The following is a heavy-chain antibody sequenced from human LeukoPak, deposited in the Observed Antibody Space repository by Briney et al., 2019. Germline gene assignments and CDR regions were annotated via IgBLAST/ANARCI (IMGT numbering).Heavy chain of an antibody. J-gene: IGHJ4*02. V-gene: IGHV1-69*13. CDR2: IIPIFGTA. D-gene: IGHD3-10*01. Sequence: SVKVSCKASGGTFSSYAISWVRQAPGQGLEWMGGIIPIFGTANYAQKFQGRVTITADESTSTAYMELSSLRSEDTAVYYCASNRRIRGVIITPGFDYWGQGTLVTVSS. CDR3: ASNRRIRGVIITPGFDY. CDR1: GGTFSSYA.